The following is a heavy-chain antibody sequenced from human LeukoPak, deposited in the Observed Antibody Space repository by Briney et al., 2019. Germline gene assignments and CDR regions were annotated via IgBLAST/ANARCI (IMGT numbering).Heavy chain of an antibody. Sequence: PGRSLRLSCEASGFTFSDYWMSWVSQAPRKLLEWVANIKQDGSEKYYVDSVEGRFTISRHNAQNSLYLQMNSMRGEDTAMYYCARDNYGLFDYWGQGTLVTVSS. CDR2: IKQDGSEK. CDR3: ARDNYGLFDY. CDR1: GFTFSDYW. J-gene: IGHJ4*02. V-gene: IGHV3-7*01. D-gene: IGHD3-10*01.